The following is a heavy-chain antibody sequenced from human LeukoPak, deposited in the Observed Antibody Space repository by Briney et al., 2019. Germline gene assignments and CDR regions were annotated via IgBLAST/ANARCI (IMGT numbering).Heavy chain of an antibody. D-gene: IGHD3-3*01. Sequence: PGRSLRLSCAASGFTFSSYGMHWVRQAPGKGLEWAAVISYDGSNKYYADSVKGRFTISRDNSKNTLYLQMNSLRAEDTAVYYCAKDSNFWSGYLGYFDYWGQGTLVTVSS. J-gene: IGHJ4*02. CDR1: GFTFSSYG. V-gene: IGHV3-30*18. CDR3: AKDSNFWSGYLGYFDY. CDR2: ISYDGSNK.